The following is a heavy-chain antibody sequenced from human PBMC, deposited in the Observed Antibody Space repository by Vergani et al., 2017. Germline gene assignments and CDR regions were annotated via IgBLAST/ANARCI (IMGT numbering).Heavy chain of an antibody. CDR2: IIPIFGTT. CDR1: GGTFSSNS. V-gene: IGHV1-69*13. Sequence: QGQLAQSGAEVKKPGSSVKVSCKASGGTFSSNSISWVRQAPGQGLEWMGRIIPIFGTTSYAQKFQGRVTILPDESTSTAYMELSSLRSEDTAVYYSARSSGYYSYYFDFWGQGTLVTVSS. D-gene: IGHD3-22*01. CDR3: ARSSGYYSYYFDF. J-gene: IGHJ4*02.